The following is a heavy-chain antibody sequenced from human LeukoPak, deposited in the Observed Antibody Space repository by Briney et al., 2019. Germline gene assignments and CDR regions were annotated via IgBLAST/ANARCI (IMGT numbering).Heavy chain of an antibody. V-gene: IGHV3-7*01. CDR3: ARRGYSFGSDY. D-gene: IGHD5-18*01. Sequence: GGSLRLSCAASGFTFSSYGMHWVRQAPGKGLEWVASIKEDGSEKYYVDSVKGRFTISRDNAKNSFYLQMNSLRAEDTAVYYCARRGYSFGSDYWGPGTLVTVSP. CDR2: IKEDGSEK. CDR1: GFTFSSYG. J-gene: IGHJ4*02.